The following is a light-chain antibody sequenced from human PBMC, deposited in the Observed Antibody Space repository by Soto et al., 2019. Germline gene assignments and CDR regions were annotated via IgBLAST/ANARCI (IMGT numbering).Light chain of an antibody. CDR2: GAS. CDR3: QWYGRSPRT. CDR1: QSVSSSY. V-gene: IGKV3-20*01. Sequence: EIVLTQSPGTLSLSPGERATLSCRASQSVSSSYLAWYQQKPGQPPRLLIYGASSRATGIPDRFSGSGSGTDFTLTISRLEPEDCGVYFCQWYGRSPRTFGQGTKVEIK. J-gene: IGKJ1*01.